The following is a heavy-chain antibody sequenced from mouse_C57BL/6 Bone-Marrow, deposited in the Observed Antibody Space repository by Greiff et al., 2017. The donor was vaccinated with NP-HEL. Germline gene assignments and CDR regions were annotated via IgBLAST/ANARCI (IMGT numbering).Heavy chain of an antibody. V-gene: IGHV1-19*01. CDR2: INPYNGGT. Sequence: VKPGASVKMSCKASGYTFTDYYMNWVKQSHGKSLEWIGVINPYNGGTSYNQKFKGKATLTVDKSSSTAYMELNSLTSEDSAVYYCARGGVYYGNYKAYWGQGTLVTVSA. CDR1: GYTFTDYY. D-gene: IGHD2-1*01. CDR3: ARGGVYYGNYKAY. J-gene: IGHJ3*01.